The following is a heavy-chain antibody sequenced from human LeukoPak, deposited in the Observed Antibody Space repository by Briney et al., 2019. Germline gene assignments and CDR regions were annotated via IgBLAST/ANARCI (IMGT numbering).Heavy chain of an antibody. CDR3: AKSASPGGNYYYMDV. J-gene: IGHJ6*03. V-gene: IGHV5-51*01. D-gene: IGHD2-2*01. Sequence: GESLKISCKGSGYTFINYWIAWVRQMPGKGLEWMGIIYPGDSGTRYSPSFQGQVTISADKSISTAYLQWSSLKASDSAMYYCAKSASPGGNYYYMDVWGKGTTVTVSS. CDR1: GYTFINYW. CDR2: IYPGDSGT.